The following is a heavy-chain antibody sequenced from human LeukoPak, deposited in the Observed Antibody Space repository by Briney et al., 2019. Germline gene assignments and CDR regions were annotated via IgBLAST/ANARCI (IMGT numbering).Heavy chain of an antibody. CDR3: ARELIYCSSTSCNYYYYMDV. CDR1: GGSISSHY. D-gene: IGHD2-2*01. Sequence: PSETLSLTCTVSGGSISSHYWSWIRQPPGKGLEWIGYIYYSGSTNYNPSLKSRVTISVDTSKNQFSLRLSSVTAADTAVYYCARELIYCSSTSCNYYYYMDVWGKGTTVNVSS. J-gene: IGHJ6*03. CDR2: IYYSGST. V-gene: IGHV4-59*11.